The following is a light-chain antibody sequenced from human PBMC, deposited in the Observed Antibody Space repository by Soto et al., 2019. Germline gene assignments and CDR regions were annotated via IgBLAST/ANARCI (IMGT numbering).Light chain of an antibody. V-gene: IGLV2-23*01. J-gene: IGLJ3*02. Sequence: QSALTQPASVSGSPGQSITISCTRTSSDVGNYNLVSWYQHHPGKAPKLVIYEDNKRPSGVPNRFSGSKSGNTASLTISGLQAEDEADYHCCSYAGSSTLVFGGGTKLTVL. CDR3: CSYAGSSTLV. CDR1: SSDVGNYNL. CDR2: EDN.